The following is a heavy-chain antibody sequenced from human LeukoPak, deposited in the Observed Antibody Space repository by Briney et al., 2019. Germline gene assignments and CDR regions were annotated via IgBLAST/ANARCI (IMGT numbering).Heavy chain of an antibody. CDR3: ARGGFGVVVEEAFDF. Sequence: SETLSLTCTLTAGSLSTYYWSWIRQPPGKGLEWIGYINYSGSTKSNPSLKSRATLSIDTSKNQFSLKLSSVTAADTAAYYCARGGFGVVVEEAFDFWGPGTMVTVSS. CDR1: AGSLSTYY. D-gene: IGHD3-3*01. J-gene: IGHJ3*01. CDR2: INYSGST. V-gene: IGHV4-59*01.